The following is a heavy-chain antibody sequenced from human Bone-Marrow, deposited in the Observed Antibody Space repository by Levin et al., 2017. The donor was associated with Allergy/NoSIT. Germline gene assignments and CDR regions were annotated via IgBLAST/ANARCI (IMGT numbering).Heavy chain of an antibody. J-gene: IGHJ4*02. CDR2: ISGPGRTI. D-gene: IGHD2-2*01. CDR1: GFTFGTYE. CDR3: ARTRPQVPADF. V-gene: IGHV3-48*03. Sequence: LSLTCAASGFTFGTYEMNWVRQAPGKGLEWISYISGPGRTIRYADSVNGRFTISRDNAKNSLYLHMNTVRAEDTGVYYCARTRPQVPADFWGQGTLVTISS.